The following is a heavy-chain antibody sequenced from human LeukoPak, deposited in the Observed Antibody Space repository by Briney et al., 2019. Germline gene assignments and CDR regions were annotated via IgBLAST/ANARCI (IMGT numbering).Heavy chain of an antibody. CDR1: GFTFSNYA. Sequence: PGGSLRLSCAASGFTFSNYAMHWIRQAPGKGLEWVAVISYDGSIKYYADSLKGRFTISRDNSKNTVYLQMNSLRAEDTAVYYCAREGVRGSGTYYNVKDYWGQGSLVTVPS. D-gene: IGHD3-10*01. CDR3: AREGVRGSGTYYNVKDY. V-gene: IGHV3-30-3*01. J-gene: IGHJ4*02. CDR2: ISYDGSIK.